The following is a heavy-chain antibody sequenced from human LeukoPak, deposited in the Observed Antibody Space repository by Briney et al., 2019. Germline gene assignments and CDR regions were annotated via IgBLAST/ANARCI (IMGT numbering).Heavy chain of an antibody. CDR3: ARGITMIVASPGY. J-gene: IGHJ4*02. CDR2: ISSGSSTI. D-gene: IGHD3-22*01. CDR1: GFTFSSYA. Sequence: GGSLRLSCAASGFTFSSYAMNWVRQAPGKGLEWVSYISSGSSTIYYADSVKGRFTISRDNAKKLLYLQMNSLRAEDTAVYYCARGITMIVASPGYWGQGTLVTVSS. V-gene: IGHV3-48*04.